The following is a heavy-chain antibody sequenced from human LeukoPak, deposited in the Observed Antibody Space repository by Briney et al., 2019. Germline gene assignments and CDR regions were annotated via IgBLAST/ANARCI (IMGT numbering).Heavy chain of an antibody. CDR1: GYTFTGYY. V-gene: IGHV1-2*02. CDR2: INPNSGGT. Sequence: WASGKVSCKASGYTFTGYYMHWVRQAPGQGLEWMGWINPNSGGTNYAQKFQGRVTMTRGTSISTAYMELSRLRSDDTAVYYCARDTPYYDFWSGYQDAFDIWGQGTMVTVSS. D-gene: IGHD3-3*01. CDR3: ARDTPYYDFWSGYQDAFDI. J-gene: IGHJ3*02.